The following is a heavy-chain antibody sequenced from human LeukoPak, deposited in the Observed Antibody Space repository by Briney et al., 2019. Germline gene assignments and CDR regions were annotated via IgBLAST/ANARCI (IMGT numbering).Heavy chain of an antibody. CDR2: IGDTT. J-gene: IGHJ4*02. V-gene: IGHV3-23*01. Sequence: GGSLTLSCAASGFTFSTCAMSWVRQAPGKGLEWVSAIGDTTYYADSVKGRFTISRDNSKNTLYLQMNNLRAEDAAIYYCAKAYAFVGANYFDYWGEGTLVTVSS. D-gene: IGHD1-26*01. CDR3: AKAYAFVGANYFDY. CDR1: GFTFSTCA.